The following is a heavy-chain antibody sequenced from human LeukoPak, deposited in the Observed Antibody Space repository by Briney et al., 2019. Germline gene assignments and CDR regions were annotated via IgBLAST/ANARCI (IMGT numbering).Heavy chain of an antibody. V-gene: IGHV4-59*01. D-gene: IGHD1-26*01. CDR2: IYYSGST. J-gene: IGHJ6*02. CDR3: ARALCESWEPDYYYYGMDV. CDR1: GGSISSYY. Sequence: SETLSLTCTVSGGSISSYYWSWIRQPPGKGLEWIGYIYYSGSTNYNPSLKSRVTISVDTSKNQFSLKLSSVTAADTAVYYCARALCESWEPDYYYYGMDVWGQGTTVTVSS.